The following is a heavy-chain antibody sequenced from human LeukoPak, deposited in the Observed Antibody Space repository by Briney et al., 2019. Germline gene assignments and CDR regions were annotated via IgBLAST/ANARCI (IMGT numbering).Heavy chain of an antibody. Sequence: GGSLRLSCAASGFTFSSYTMTWVRQAPGKGLEWVSAISGSGGSTYYADSVKGRFTISRDNSQNTLYLQMNSLRVEDTAAYYCAKEMFSDYWGQGTLVTVST. CDR2: ISGSGGST. CDR3: AKEMFSDY. V-gene: IGHV3-23*01. CDR1: GFTFSSYT. J-gene: IGHJ4*02. D-gene: IGHD3-10*02.